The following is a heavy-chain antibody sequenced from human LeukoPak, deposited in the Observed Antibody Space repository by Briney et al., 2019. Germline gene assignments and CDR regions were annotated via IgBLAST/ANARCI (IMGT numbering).Heavy chain of an antibody. CDR3: ARDEPTGYCSGGSCYYDAFDI. V-gene: IGHV1-69*04. D-gene: IGHD2-15*01. CDR2: IIPILGIA. Sequence: SVKVSCKASGGTFSSYAISWVRQAPGQGLEWMGRIIPILGIANYAQKFQGRVTMTRDTSISTAYMELSRLRSDDTAVYYCARDEPTGYCSGGSCYYDAFDIWGQGTMVTVSS. CDR1: GGTFSSYA. J-gene: IGHJ3*02.